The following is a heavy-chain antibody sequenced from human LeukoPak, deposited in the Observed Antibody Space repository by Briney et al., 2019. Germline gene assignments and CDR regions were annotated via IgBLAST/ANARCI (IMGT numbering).Heavy chain of an antibody. V-gene: IGHV3-66*01. CDR1: GYTFTSYY. Sequence: ASVKVSCKASGYTFTSYYMHWVRQAPGQGLEWVSVIYSGGSTYYADSLKGRFTISRDNSKNTLYLQMNSLRAEDTAVYYCARASIAAAGYYFDYWGQGALVTVSS. CDR2: IYSGGST. CDR3: ARASIAAAGYYFDY. D-gene: IGHD6-13*01. J-gene: IGHJ4*02.